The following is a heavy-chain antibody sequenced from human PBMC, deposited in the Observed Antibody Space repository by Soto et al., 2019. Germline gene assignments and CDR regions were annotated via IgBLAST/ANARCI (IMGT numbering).Heavy chain of an antibody. D-gene: IGHD3-16*02. CDR2: IKEDGSEK. CDR3: ARYRSLEP. J-gene: IGHJ5*02. V-gene: IGHV3-7*03. Sequence: GGSLRLSCADSGFILRNYWMSWVRQAPGMGLQWVASIKEDGSEKYYVDPVKGRFIISRENAKNSLYLQMNSLRAEDTAVYYCARYRSLEPWGQGILVTVSS. CDR1: GFILRNYW.